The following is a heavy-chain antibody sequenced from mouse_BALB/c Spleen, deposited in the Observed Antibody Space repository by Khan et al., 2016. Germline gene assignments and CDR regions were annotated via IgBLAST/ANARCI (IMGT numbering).Heavy chain of an antibody. CDR1: GYIFTSYT. CDR3: AREETNSALFDY. J-gene: IGHJ2*01. CDR2: INPDSAYT. Sequence: QVQLQQSGAELARPGAAMKMSCKTSGYIFTSYTIQWIKQRPGQGLEWIGYINPDSAYTDYNQRFKDKATLTADTSSSTAYMQLSSLTSEDSAVYYGAREETNSALFDYWGQGTTHTVSS. V-gene: IGHV1-4*01.